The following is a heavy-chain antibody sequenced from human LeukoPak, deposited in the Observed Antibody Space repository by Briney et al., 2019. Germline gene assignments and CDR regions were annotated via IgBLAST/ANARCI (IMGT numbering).Heavy chain of an antibody. CDR3: ARGQKLLSPLGFDY. CDR1: GGSFSGYY. V-gene: IGHV4-34*01. Sequence: SETLSLTCAVYGGSFSGYYWSWIRQPPGKGLEWIGEINHSGSTNHNPSLKSRVTISVDTSKNQFSLKLSSVTAADTAVYYCARGQKLLSPLGFDYWGQGTLVTVSS. J-gene: IGHJ4*02. D-gene: IGHD2-15*01. CDR2: INHSGST.